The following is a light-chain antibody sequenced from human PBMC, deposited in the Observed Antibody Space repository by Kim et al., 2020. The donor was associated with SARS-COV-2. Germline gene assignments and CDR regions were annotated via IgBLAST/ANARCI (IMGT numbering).Light chain of an antibody. CDR2: GNR. CDR3: QSYDRSLNGFV. J-gene: IGLJ1*01. CDR1: SSNSAASYD. V-gene: IGLV1-40*01. Sequence: QTVSISCTGSSSNSAASYDVHCDQQNPGTAPKLLIYGNRNRPSGVPYRFSGSKSGTSASLAITGLQAEDATEYYCQSYDRSLNGFVFGSGTKVTVL.